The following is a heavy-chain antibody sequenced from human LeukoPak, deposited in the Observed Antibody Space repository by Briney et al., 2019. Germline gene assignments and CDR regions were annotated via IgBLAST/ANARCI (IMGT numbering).Heavy chain of an antibody. J-gene: IGHJ4*02. Sequence: PSETLSLTCTVSGASINTYYWSWIRQPPGKGLEWIGYIYYSGTTSYNPSLKTRVTISVDTSKNQFSLKLSSVTAADTAVYYCARVYSGSYNYWGQGTLVTVSS. CDR2: IYYSGTT. CDR1: GASINTYY. V-gene: IGHV4-59*12. CDR3: ARVYSGSYNY. D-gene: IGHD1-26*01.